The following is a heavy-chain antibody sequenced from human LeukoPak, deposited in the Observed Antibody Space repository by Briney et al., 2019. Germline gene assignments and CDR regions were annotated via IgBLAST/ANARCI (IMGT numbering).Heavy chain of an antibody. CDR3: ARGGSSTYYYGSGRVGAFDI. D-gene: IGHD3-10*01. J-gene: IGHJ3*02. CDR1: GFTFTIFG. V-gene: IGHV3-53*01. Sequence: GGSLRLSCAASGFTFTIFGLNWVRQAPGKGPEWVSVIYSGGSTYYADSVKGRFTISRDNSKNTLYLQMNSLRAEDTAVYYCARGGSSTYYYGSGRVGAFDIWGQGTMVTVSS. CDR2: IYSGGST.